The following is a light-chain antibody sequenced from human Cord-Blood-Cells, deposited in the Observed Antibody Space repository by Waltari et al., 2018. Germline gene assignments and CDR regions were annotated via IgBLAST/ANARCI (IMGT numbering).Light chain of an antibody. CDR1: SSDVGSYNL. V-gene: IGLV2-23*02. CDR3: CSDAGSSTLA. CDR2: EVS. J-gene: IGLJ2*01. Sequence: QSALTPPASVSGSPGQSITIPCTGTSSDVGSYNLVSWYQPHPGKAPKLMIYEVSKRPAGVSNRFSGSKSGNTASLTFSGRQAEDEADYYCCSDAGSSTLAFGGGTKLTVL.